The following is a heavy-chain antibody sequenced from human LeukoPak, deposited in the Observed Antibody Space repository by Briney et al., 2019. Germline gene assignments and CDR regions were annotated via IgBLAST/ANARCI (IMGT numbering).Heavy chain of an antibody. D-gene: IGHD2-2*01. J-gene: IGHJ4*02. Sequence: PSETLSLTCTVSGDSISSYYWSWVRQPPGKGLEWIGYIYYSGSTNYNPSLKSRVTISVDTSKNQFSLKLSSVTAADTAVYYCARNLGYCSSTSCYRGPYFDYWGQGTLVTVSS. V-gene: IGHV4-59*01. CDR1: GDSISSYY. CDR2: IYYSGST. CDR3: ARNLGYCSSTSCYRGPYFDY.